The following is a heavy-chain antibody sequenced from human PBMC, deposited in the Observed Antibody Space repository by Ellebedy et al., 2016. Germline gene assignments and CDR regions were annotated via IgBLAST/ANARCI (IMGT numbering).Heavy chain of an antibody. D-gene: IGHD1-26*01. CDR2: IYYSGST. Sequence: SETLSLTCTVSGGSISSGDYYWSWIRQPPGKGLEWIGYIYYSGSTYYNPSLKSRVTISVDTSKNQFSLKLSSVTAADTAVYYCATGYSGSYIDCYYYYMDVWGKGTTVTVSS. CDR1: GGSISSGDYY. J-gene: IGHJ6*03. V-gene: IGHV4-30-4*01. CDR3: ATGYSGSYIDCYYYYMDV.